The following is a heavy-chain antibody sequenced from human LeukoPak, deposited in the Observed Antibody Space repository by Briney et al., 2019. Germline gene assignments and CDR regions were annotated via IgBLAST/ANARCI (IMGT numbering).Heavy chain of an antibody. CDR1: GFTLNGYW. D-gene: IGHD1-26*01. J-gene: IGHJ4*02. Sequence: GGSLRLSCAASGFTLNGYWMSWVRQAPGKGLEWVANIKQDGSEQYYVDSVKGRFTISRDNAKNSVYLQMNSLRAEDTAVYYCARDWDLALFDSWGQGTLVTVSS. V-gene: IGHV3-7*05. CDR3: ARDWDLALFDS. CDR2: IKQDGSEQ.